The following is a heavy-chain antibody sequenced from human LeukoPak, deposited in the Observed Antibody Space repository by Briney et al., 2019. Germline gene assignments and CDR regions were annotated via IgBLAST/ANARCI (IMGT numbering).Heavy chain of an antibody. D-gene: IGHD1-26*01. CDR2: INSDGSIT. V-gene: IGHV3-74*01. CDR1: GFTFRNKW. J-gene: IGHJ4*02. Sequence: GGSLRLSCAASGFTFRNKWMHWVRQAPGKGPVWVSRINSDGSITNYADSVKGRFTISRDNAKNTVYQQMNSLRAEDTAVYYCAKWDFGWGQGTLVTVSS. CDR3: AKWDFG.